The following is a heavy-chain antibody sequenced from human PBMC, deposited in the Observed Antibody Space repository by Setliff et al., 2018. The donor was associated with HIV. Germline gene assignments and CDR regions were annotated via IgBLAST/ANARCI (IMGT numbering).Heavy chain of an antibody. CDR1: GGSISSGSYY. V-gene: IGHV4-61*09. D-gene: IGHD3-3*01. Sequence: SETLSLTCTVSGGSISSGSYYWSWIRQPAGKGLEWIGHIYTSGSTNYNPSLKSRVTISVDTSKNQFSLKLSSVTAADTAVYYCAGSWSGYPLSFGYWGKGTLVTVSS. J-gene: IGHJ4*02. CDR2: IYTSGST. CDR3: AGSWSGYPLSFGY.